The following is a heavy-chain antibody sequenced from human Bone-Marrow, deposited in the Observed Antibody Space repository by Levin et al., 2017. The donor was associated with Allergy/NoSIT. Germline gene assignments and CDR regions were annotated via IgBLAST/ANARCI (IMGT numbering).Heavy chain of an antibody. CDR2: IHFSGAS. Sequence: PSETLSLSCNVSGGSIDSFYWTWIRQPPGKGLEWIGHIHFSGASYSPSLRSRVAISEDSSKNQFSLKLNSVTAADTAIYYCARGARGTGGPRWFDPWGQGTLVIVSS. V-gene: IGHV4-59*01. CDR1: GGSIDSFY. J-gene: IGHJ5*02. CDR3: ARGARGTGGPRWFDP. D-gene: IGHD3/OR15-3a*01.